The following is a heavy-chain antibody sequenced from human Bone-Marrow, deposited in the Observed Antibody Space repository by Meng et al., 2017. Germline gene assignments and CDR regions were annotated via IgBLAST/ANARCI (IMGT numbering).Heavy chain of an antibody. CDR1: VDSVSSNSAA. Sequence: QVQLPHQGPGLAKPSQTPPLTCAISVDSVSSNSAAWHWIRQSPSRGLEWLGRTYYRSKWYTDYAVSVKSRITINPDTSKNQFSLQLNSVTPEDTAVYYCARGDYSSSPSFWGQGTLVTVSS. V-gene: IGHV6-1*01. J-gene: IGHJ4*02. CDR2: TYYRSKWYT. CDR3: ARGDYSSSPSF. D-gene: IGHD3-22*01.